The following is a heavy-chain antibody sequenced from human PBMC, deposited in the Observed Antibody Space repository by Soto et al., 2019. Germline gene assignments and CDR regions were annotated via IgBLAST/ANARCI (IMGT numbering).Heavy chain of an antibody. CDR1: GGTFSSYS. CDR3: ARDTTMIDTQDAFDI. V-gene: IGHV1-69*13. D-gene: IGHD3-22*01. CDR2: IIPIFGTA. J-gene: IGHJ3*02. Sequence: GASVKLSCKASGGTFSSYSISWVRQAPGQGLEWMGGIIPIFGTANYAQKFQGRVTITADESTSTAYMELSSLRSEDTAVYYCARDTTMIDTQDAFDIWGQGTMVTVSS.